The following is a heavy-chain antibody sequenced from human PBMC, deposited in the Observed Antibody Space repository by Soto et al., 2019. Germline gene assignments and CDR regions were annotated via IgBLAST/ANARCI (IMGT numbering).Heavy chain of an antibody. CDR2: IYYSGTT. J-gene: IGHJ3*02. Sequence: SETLSLTCTVSGGSVSSGSYYWSWIRQPPRKGLEWIGYIYYSGTTNYNPSLKSRVTISVDTSKNQFSLKLSSVTAADTAVYYCARIYPHYFGSGSYYKDAFDIWRQGTTVTVSS. V-gene: IGHV4-61*01. CDR3: ARIYPHYFGSGSYYKDAFDI. CDR1: GGSVSSGSYY. D-gene: IGHD3-10*01.